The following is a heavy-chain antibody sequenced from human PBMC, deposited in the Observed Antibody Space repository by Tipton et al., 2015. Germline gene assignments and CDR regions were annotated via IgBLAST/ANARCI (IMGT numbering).Heavy chain of an antibody. J-gene: IGHJ4*02. D-gene: IGHD3-9*01. CDR2: ISHSGNT. CDR3: ACQDYDSLTRDYQTVDY. CDR1: GDSINSYY. V-gene: IGHV4-59*04. Sequence: TLSLTCTVSGDSINSYYWSWIRQPPGKGLEWIGSISHSGNTYYNPSLKSRVTMSRDTSKNQFSLKLPSVTAADTAVYYCACQDYDSLTRDYQTVDYWGQGTLVTVSS.